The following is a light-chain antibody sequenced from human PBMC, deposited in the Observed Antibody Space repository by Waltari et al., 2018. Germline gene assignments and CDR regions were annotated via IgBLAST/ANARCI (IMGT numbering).Light chain of an antibody. J-gene: IGLJ2*01. Sequence: QSALTQPASVSGSPGQSITISCTGTSSDVGGFDYVSWYQQHPNKAPKLLIYDVNNRPSGVSNRFSGSKSGNTACLTISGLQAEDEADYYCSSYTSRNTLLFGGGTKLTAL. CDR1: SSDVGGFDY. CDR3: SSYTSRNTLL. CDR2: DVN. V-gene: IGLV2-14*03.